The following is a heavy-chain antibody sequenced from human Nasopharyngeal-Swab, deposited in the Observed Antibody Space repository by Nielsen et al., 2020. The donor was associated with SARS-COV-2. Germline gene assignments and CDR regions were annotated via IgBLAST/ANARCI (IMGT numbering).Heavy chain of an antibody. CDR1: GYTFTGYY. Sequence: ALVKVSCKASGYTFTGYYMHWVRQAPGQGLEWMGRINPNSGGTNYAQKFQGRVTMTRDTSISTAYMELSRLRSDDTAVYYCARENYYDSSGLDYWGQGTLVTVSS. D-gene: IGHD3-22*01. CDR3: ARENYYDSSGLDY. J-gene: IGHJ4*02. V-gene: IGHV1-2*06. CDR2: INPNSGGT.